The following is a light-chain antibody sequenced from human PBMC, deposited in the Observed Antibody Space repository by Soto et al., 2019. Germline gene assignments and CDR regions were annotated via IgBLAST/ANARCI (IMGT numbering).Light chain of an antibody. CDR3: QYYGGALYT. J-gene: IGKJ2*01. V-gene: IGKV3-20*01. Sequence: EIVLTQSPDTLSLPPGERATLSCRAGQRITWDYIAWYQQKPGQAPRLLIYGASTRATGIPDRSSGSGSGTDFTLPISRLEPEDFAVYYSQYYGGALYTFGQGTNLEIK. CDR1: QRITWDY. CDR2: GAS.